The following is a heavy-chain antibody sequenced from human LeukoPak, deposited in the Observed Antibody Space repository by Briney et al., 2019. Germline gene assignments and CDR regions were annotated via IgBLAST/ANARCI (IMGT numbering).Heavy chain of an antibody. V-gene: IGHV4-31*03. D-gene: IGHD3-16*02. CDR3: ARDWVDYVWGSYRSDAFDI. Sequence: SETLSLTCTVSGGSISSGGYYWSWIRQHPGKGLEWIGYIYYSGSTYYNPSLKSRVTISVDTSKNQFSLKLSSVTAADTAVYYCARDWVDYVWGSYRSDAFDIWGQGTMVTVSS. CDR2: IYYSGST. CDR1: GGSISSGGYY. J-gene: IGHJ3*02.